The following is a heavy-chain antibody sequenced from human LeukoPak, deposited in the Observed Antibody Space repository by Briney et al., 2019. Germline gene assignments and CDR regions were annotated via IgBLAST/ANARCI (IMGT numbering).Heavy chain of an antibody. D-gene: IGHD2-15*01. CDR3: ARLSPPIASFFSGGTCYSGGFVP. CDR2: ITTYNGNT. CDR1: GYTFTSYG. V-gene: IGHV1-18*01. Sequence: ASVKVSCKTSGYTFTSYGITWVRRAPGQGLEWMGWITTYNGNTLDAQKLQGRVTMTADTSTRTAYMELRSLRSDDTAVYYRARLSPPIASFFSGGTCYSGGFVPWGQGTLVTVSS. J-gene: IGHJ5*02.